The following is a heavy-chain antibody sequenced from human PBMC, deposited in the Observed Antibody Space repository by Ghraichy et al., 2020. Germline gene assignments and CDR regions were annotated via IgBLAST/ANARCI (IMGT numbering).Heavy chain of an antibody. J-gene: IGHJ4*02. CDR3: ARESRDGYREAFDY. D-gene: IGHD5-24*01. Sequence: GGSLRLSCAASGFTFSDYYMSWIRQAPGKGLEWVSYISSSGSTIYYADSVKGRFTISRDNAKNSLYLQMNSLRAEDTAVYYCARESRDGYREAFDYWGQGTLVTVSS. CDR2: ISSSGSTI. V-gene: IGHV3-11*01. CDR1: GFTFSDYY.